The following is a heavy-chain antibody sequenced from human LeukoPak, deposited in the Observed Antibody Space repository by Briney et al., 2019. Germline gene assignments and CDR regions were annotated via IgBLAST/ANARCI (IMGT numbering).Heavy chain of an antibody. J-gene: IGHJ6*03. CDR2: INPSGGST. CDR1: GYTFTSYY. Sequence: ASVKVSCKASGYTFTSYYMHWVRQAPGQGLEWMGIINPSGGSTSYAQKFQGRVTMTRDMSTSTVYMELSSLRSEDTAVYYCARDAHDYYYMDVWGKGTTVTVSS. V-gene: IGHV1-46*01. CDR3: ARDAHDYYYMDV.